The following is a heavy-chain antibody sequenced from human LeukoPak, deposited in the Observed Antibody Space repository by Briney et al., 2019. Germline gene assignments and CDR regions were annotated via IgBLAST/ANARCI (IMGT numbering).Heavy chain of an antibody. Sequence: PSETLSLTCAVYGGSLSGYYWSWIRQAPGKGLEWIGEINHSGSTNFNPSLKSRVTISVDTSKNQFSLKLISVTAADTAVYYCARGLGHLAPGGYWGQGTLVTVSS. D-gene: IGHD3-10*01. V-gene: IGHV4-34*01. CDR2: INHSGST. CDR3: ARGLGHLAPGGY. CDR1: GGSLSGYY. J-gene: IGHJ4*02.